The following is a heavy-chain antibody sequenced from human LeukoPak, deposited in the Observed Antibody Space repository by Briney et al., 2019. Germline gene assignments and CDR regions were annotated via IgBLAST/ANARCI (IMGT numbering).Heavy chain of an antibody. J-gene: IGHJ6*03. CDR2: IRYDGSNK. CDR3: AKDSNPMADPYYYYYYMDV. V-gene: IGHV3-30*02. Sequence: GGSLRLSCAASGFTFSSYGMHWVRQAPGKGLEWVAFIRYDGSNKYYADSVKGRFTISRDNSKNTLYLQMNSLRAEDTAVYYCAKDSNPMADPYYYYYYMDVWGKGTTVTVSS. D-gene: IGHD3-10*01. CDR1: GFTFSSYG.